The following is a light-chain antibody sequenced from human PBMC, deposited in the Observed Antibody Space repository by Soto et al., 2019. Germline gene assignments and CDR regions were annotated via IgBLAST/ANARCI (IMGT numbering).Light chain of an antibody. CDR2: KAS. CDR3: QQYDTYPRT. V-gene: IGKV1-5*03. Sequence: DIQMTQSPSTLSASVGDRVTITCRARQSISNWLAWYQQKPGKAPKLLIFKASTLESGVPSRFSGSGSGTEFTLNISSLQPDDFATYHCQQYDTYPRTFGQGTKVDIK. CDR1: QSISNW. J-gene: IGKJ1*01.